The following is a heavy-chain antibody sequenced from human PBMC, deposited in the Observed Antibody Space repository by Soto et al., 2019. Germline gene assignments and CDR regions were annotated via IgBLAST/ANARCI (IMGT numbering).Heavy chain of an antibody. D-gene: IGHD2-15*01. J-gene: IGHJ4*02. CDR2: IIPIFGTA. V-gene: IGHV1-69*12. Sequence: QVQLVQSGAEVKKPGSSVKVSCKASGGTFSSYAISWVRQAPGQGLEWMGGIIPIFGTANYAQKFQGRVTITADESTGTAYMEVSRLSSEDTAVYYWARSAGVVVVDGNDYWGQGTLVTVSS. CDR1: GGTFSSYA. CDR3: ARSAGVVVVDGNDY.